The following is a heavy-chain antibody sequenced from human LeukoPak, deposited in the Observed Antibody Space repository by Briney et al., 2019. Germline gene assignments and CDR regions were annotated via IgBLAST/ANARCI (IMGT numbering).Heavy chain of an antibody. D-gene: IGHD2-21*02. V-gene: IGHV4-31*03. Sequence: SETLSLTCTVSGGSISSGGYYWRWIRQHPGKGLEWIGYIYYSGSTYYNPSLKSRVTISVDTSKNQFSLKLSSVTAADTALYYCARAILVVTAMGYYFDYWGQGTLVTVSA. CDR1: GGSISSGGYY. CDR2: IYYSGST. CDR3: ARAILVVTAMGYYFDY. J-gene: IGHJ4*02.